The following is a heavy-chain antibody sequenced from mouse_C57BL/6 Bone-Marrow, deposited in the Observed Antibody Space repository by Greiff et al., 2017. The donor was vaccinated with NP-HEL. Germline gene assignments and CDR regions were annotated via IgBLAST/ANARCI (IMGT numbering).Heavy chain of an antibody. D-gene: IGHD2-14*01. CDR1: YTFSRRLH. J-gene: IGHJ2*01. CDR2: GHGLEWIG. V-gene: IGHV1-87*01. CDR3: SEDSAVYYCDRDWYGEYFDY. Sequence: VKLLESGPELARPWASVKISCQAFYTFSRRLHFAIRDTNSWLQWVKQRPGHGLEWIGAIYPGNGDTSYNQKFKGKATLTADKSTSTAYMQRSSRTSEDSAVYYCDRDWYGEYFDYWGQGTTLTVSS.